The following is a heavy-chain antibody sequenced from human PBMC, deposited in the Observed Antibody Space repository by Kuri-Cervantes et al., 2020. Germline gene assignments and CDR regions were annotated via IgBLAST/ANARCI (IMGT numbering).Heavy chain of an antibody. Sequence: GESLKISCAASGFTFSSYGMHWVRQAPGKGLEWVAVISYDGSNKYYADSVKGRFTISRDNSKNTLYLQMNSLRTEDTAVYYCATAGDCSGTGCYRHFDRWGPGTLVTVSS. D-gene: IGHD2-2*01. CDR3: ATAGDCSGTGCYRHFDR. J-gene: IGHJ4*02. V-gene: IGHV3-30*03. CDR2: ISYDGSNK. CDR1: GFTFSSYG.